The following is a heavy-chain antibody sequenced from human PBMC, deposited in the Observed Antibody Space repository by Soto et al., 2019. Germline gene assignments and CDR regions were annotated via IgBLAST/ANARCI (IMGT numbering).Heavy chain of an antibody. CDR2: ISAYNGNT. D-gene: IGHD2-15*01. Sequence: SVEVSFKASGYTFTRNGISWVRQAPGQGLEWTGWISAYNGNTNYAQKLQGRVTMTTDTSTSTAYMELRSLRSDDTAVYYCARVTPSYYYYGMDVWGQGTTVTVSS. CDR1: GYTFTRNG. CDR3: ARVTPSYYYYGMDV. V-gene: IGHV1-18*01. J-gene: IGHJ6*02.